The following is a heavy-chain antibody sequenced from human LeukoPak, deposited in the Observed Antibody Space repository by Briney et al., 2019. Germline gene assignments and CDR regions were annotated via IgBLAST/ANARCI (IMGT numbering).Heavy chain of an antibody. CDR2: ISSNGGST. J-gene: IGHJ4*02. CDR3: ARYYSHTSAWSEGGLDQ. D-gene: IGHD6-19*01. Sequence: GGSLRLSCAASGFTFSSYAMHWVRQAPGKGLEYVSAISSNGGSTYYANSVKGRFTISRDNSRNTLYLQMNSLRAEDTAVYYCARYYSHTSAWSEGGLDQWGQGTLVTVSS. V-gene: IGHV3-64*01. CDR1: GFTFSSYA.